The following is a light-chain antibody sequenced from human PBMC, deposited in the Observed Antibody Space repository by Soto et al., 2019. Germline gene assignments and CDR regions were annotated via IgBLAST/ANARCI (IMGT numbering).Light chain of an antibody. J-gene: IGKJ2*01. V-gene: IGKV1-39*01. CDR2: AAS. Sequence: DIQMTQSPSSLSASVGDRVTVTCRASQSISNHLNWYQQKPGKAPKLLIYAASSLQSGVPSRFSGSGSGTDFTLTISSLQPEDFPTYYCQQSYSSVMYTFGQGTKLEIK. CDR1: QSISNH. CDR3: QQSYSSVMYT.